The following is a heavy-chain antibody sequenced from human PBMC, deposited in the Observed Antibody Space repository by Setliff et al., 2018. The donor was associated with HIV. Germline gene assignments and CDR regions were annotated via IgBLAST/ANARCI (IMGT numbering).Heavy chain of an antibody. Sequence: ASVKVSCKASGYTFTTYAMIWVRQAPGQSLEWMGWINTGNGNTRLSQKFQGRVTISRDTSTSTAYMELRSLRSDDTAVYYCARGQPRSAFDIWGQGTMVTVSS. CDR2: INTGNGNT. J-gene: IGHJ3*02. V-gene: IGHV1-3*04. CDR3: ARGQPRSAFDI. CDR1: GYTFTTYA. D-gene: IGHD6-6*01.